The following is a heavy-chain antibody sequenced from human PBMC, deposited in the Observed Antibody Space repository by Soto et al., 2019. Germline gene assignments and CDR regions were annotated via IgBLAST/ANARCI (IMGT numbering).Heavy chain of an antibody. D-gene: IGHD3-16*01. CDR1: GYSFTSYW. V-gene: IGHV5-51*01. CDR2: IYPGDSDT. CDR3: ARRGDGDYLYYGMEV. J-gene: IGHJ6*04. Sequence: GESLQISCKGSGYSFTSYWIGCVRQMPGKGLEWIGIIYPGDSDTRYSPSFQGQVTISADKSISTAYLQWSSLKASDTAKYYCARRGDGDYLYYGMEVWGKGTTVTVSS.